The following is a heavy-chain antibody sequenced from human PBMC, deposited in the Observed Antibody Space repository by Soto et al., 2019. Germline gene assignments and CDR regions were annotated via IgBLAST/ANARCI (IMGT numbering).Heavy chain of an antibody. Sequence: ASVKVSCKASGYTFTSYDINWVRQATGQGLEWMGWMNPNSGNTGYAQKFQGRVTMTRNTSIRTAYMELSSLRSEDTAVYYCASSPVYYDFWSGSNNWFDPWGQGTLVSVAS. V-gene: IGHV1-8*01. CDR1: GYTFTSYD. CDR3: ASSPVYYDFWSGSNNWFDP. J-gene: IGHJ5*02. D-gene: IGHD3-3*01. CDR2: MNPNSGNT.